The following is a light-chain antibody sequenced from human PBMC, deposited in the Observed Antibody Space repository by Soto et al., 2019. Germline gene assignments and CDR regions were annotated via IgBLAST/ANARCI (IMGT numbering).Light chain of an antibody. CDR3: QQSYITPRT. V-gene: IGKV1-39*01. CDR1: QSINSN. Sequence: DIQMTQSPSSLSASVGDRVTITGRASQSINSNLNWYQQKPGKAPKLLIYGASSLHSGAPSRFSGSGSGTDFTLIISSLHPEDFATYYGQQSYITPRTFGQGTKLEIK. CDR2: GAS. J-gene: IGKJ2*01.